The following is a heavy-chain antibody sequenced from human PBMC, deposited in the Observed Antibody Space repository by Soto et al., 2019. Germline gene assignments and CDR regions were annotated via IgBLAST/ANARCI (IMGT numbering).Heavy chain of an antibody. V-gene: IGHV1-69*13. CDR2: IIPIFGTA. Sequence: GASVKVSCKASGGTFSSYAISWVRQAPGQGLEWMGGIIPIFGTANYAQKFQGRVTITADESTSTAYMELSSLRSEDTAVYYCARDRGGSITMHVLAPRADDAFDIWGKGXMDTV. D-gene: IGHD3-10*01. CDR1: GGTFSSYA. J-gene: IGHJ3*02. CDR3: ARDRGGSITMHVLAPRADDAFDI.